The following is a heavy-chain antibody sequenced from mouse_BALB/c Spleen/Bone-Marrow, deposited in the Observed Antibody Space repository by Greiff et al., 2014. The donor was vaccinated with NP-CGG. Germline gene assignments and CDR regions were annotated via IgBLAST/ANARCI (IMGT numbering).Heavy chain of an antibody. CDR1: GFTFSDFY. V-gene: IGHV5-4*02. CDR2: ISYGGSYI. D-gene: IGHD2-14*01. Sequence: EVQLVESGGGLVKPGGPLKLSCAASGFTFSDFYMYWVRQTPEKRLEWVATISYGGSYIYYPDSVKGRFTISRDDAKNNLYLQMSSLKSEDTAMYYCARDRGVQGYAMDYWGQGTSVTVSS. CDR3: ARDRGVQGYAMDY. J-gene: IGHJ4*01.